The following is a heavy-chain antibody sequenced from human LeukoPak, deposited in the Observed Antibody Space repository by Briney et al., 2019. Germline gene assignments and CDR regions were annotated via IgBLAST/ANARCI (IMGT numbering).Heavy chain of an antibody. V-gene: IGHV3-21*01. CDR1: GFTFSSYS. CDR2: ITSSSSYI. Sequence: GGSLRLSCAASGFTFSSYSMNWVRQAPGKGLEWVSSITSSSSYIYYADSVKGRFTISRDNAKNSLYLQMNSLRAEDTAGYYCARDLYDIWTGYSSNFDYWGQGTLVTVSS. J-gene: IGHJ4*02. CDR3: ARDLYDIWTGYSSNFDY. D-gene: IGHD3-9*01.